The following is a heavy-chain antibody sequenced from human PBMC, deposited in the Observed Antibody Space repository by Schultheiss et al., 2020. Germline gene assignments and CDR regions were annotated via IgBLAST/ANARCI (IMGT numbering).Heavy chain of an antibody. CDR1: GGTFSSYA. D-gene: IGHD2-15*01. J-gene: IGHJ3*02. CDR3: ARDQGGYCSGGSCYNAFDI. V-gene: IGHV1-69*13. Sequence: SVKVSCKASGGTFSSYAISWVRQAPGQGLEWMGGIIPIFGTANYAQKFQGRVTITADESTSTAYMELSSLRSEDTAVYYCARDQGGYCSGGSCYNAFDIWGQGTMVTVSS. CDR2: IIPIFGTA.